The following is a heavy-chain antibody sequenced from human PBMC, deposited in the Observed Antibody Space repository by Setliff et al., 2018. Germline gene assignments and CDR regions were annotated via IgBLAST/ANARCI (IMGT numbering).Heavy chain of an antibody. D-gene: IGHD1-26*01. CDR1: GYTFTSYD. J-gene: IGHJ6*03. V-gene: IGHV1-8*03. CDR3: ARVKVIVWASPRTYYMDV. Sequence: ASVKVSCKASGYTFTSYDINWVRQATGQGLEGMGWMNPKSGNTGYAQKFQGRVTITRNTSISKAYMELSSLRSEDTVVYYCARVKVIVWASPRTYYMDVWGKGTTVTVSS. CDR2: MNPKSGNT.